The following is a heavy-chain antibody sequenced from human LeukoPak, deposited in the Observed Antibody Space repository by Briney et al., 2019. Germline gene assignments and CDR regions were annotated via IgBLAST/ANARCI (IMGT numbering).Heavy chain of an antibody. CDR2: IIPIFGTA. J-gene: IGHJ4*02. CDR3: AREGFGDIDY. Sequence: GGSVKVSCKASGGTFSSYAIRWVRQAPGQGLEWMGGIIPIFGTANYAQKFQGRVTITADESTSTAYMELSSLRSEDTAVYYCAREGFGDIDYWGQGTLVTVSS. D-gene: IGHD3-16*01. V-gene: IGHV1-69*13. CDR1: GGTFSSYA.